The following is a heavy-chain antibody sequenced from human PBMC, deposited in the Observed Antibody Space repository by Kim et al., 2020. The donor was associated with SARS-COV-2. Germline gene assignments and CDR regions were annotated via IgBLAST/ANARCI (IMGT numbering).Heavy chain of an antibody. V-gene: IGHV4-39*01. CDR1: GGSISSSSYY. D-gene: IGHD2-2*03. CDR2: IYYSGST. Sequence: SETLSLTCTVSGGSISSSSYYWGWIRQPPGKGLEWIGSIYYSGSTYYNPSLKSRVTISVDTSKNQFSLKLSSVTAADTAVYYCATRISGVDIVVVPAAMEVFDYWGQGTLVTVSS. CDR3: ATRISGVDIVVVPAAMEVFDY. J-gene: IGHJ4*02.